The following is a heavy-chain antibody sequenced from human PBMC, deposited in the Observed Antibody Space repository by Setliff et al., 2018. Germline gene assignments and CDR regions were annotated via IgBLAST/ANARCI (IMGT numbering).Heavy chain of an antibody. CDR1: VAPSVVTT. CDR3: ARTQASSSFLRADAFDI. V-gene: IGHV4-59*08. CDR2: IYYSGST. Sequence: SETLSSPALSLVAPSVVTTGAGSGSPPGKGLEWIGSIYYSGSTNYNPSLKSRVTISVDTSKNQFSLKLSSVTAADTAVYYCARTQASSSFLRADAFDIWGQGTMVTVSS. J-gene: IGHJ3*02. D-gene: IGHD6-6*01.